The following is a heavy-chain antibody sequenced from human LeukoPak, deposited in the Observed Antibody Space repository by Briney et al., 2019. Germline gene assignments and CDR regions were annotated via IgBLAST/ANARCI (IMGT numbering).Heavy chain of an antibody. CDR3: AREEVAVGDAFDI. Sequence: KPGGSLRLSCAASGFTFSSYSMNWVRQAPGKGLEWVSSISSSSSYIYYADSVKGRFTISRDNAKNSLYLQMNSLRAEDTAVYYCAREEVAVGDAFDIWGQGTMVTVSS. V-gene: IGHV3-21*01. J-gene: IGHJ3*02. CDR2: ISSSSSYI. CDR1: GFTFSSYS. D-gene: IGHD6-19*01.